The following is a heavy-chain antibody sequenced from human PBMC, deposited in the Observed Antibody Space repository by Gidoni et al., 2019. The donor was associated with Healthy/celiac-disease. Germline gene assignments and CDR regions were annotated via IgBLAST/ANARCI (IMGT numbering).Heavy chain of an antibody. CDR3: ARDPQRYGSANDAFDI. CDR1: GFTFSSYS. V-gene: IGHV3-21*01. J-gene: IGHJ3*02. D-gene: IGHD3-10*01. CDR2: ISSSSSYI. Sequence: EVQLVESGGGLVKPGGSLRLSCAASGFTFSSYSMNWVRQAPGKGLEWVSSISSSSSYIYYADSVKGRFTISRDNAKNSLYLQMNSLRAEDTAVYYCARDPQRYGSANDAFDIWGQGTMVTVSS.